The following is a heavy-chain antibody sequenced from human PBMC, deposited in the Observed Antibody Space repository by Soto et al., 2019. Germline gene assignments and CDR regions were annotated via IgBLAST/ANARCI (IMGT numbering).Heavy chain of an antibody. D-gene: IGHD2-2*02. Sequence: SQTLSLTCAISGDSVSSNSAAWNWIRQSPSRGLEWLGRTYYRSKWYNDYAVSVKSRITINPDTSKNQFSLQLKSVTPEDTAVYYCARDFLYCSSTSCYTVGAFDIWGQGTMVTVSS. V-gene: IGHV6-1*01. CDR3: ARDFLYCSSTSCYTVGAFDI. J-gene: IGHJ3*02. CDR2: TYYRSKWYN. CDR1: GDSVSSNSAA.